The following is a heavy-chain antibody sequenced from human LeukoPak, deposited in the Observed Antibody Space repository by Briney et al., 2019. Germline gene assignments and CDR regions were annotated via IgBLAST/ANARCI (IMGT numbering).Heavy chain of an antibody. CDR2: IYYSGST. V-gene: IGHV4-59*08. D-gene: IGHD6-19*01. CDR1: GGSISSYY. Sequence: PSETLSLTCTVSGGSISSYYWSWIRQPPGKGLEWIGYIYYSGSTNYNPSPKSRVTISVDTSKNQFSLKLSSVTAADTAVYYCARSQWLAAPTPFDYWGQGTLVTVSS. J-gene: IGHJ4*02. CDR3: ARSQWLAAPTPFDY.